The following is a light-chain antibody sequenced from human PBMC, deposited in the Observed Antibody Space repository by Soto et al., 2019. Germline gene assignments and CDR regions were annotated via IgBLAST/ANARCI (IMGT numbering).Light chain of an antibody. CDR2: DAS. CDR3: QQRSNWPIT. J-gene: IGKJ5*01. Sequence: EIVLTQSAGTLSLSPGERATLSGMASQSVSSYLAWYQQKPGQAPMLLIYDASNRATGIPARFSGSGSGTDFTLTISSLEPEDFAVYYCQQRSNWPITFGQGTRLEIK. V-gene: IGKV3-11*01. CDR1: QSVSSY.